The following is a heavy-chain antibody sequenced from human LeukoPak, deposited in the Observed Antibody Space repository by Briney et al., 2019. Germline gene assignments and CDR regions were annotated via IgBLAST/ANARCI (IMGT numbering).Heavy chain of an antibody. Sequence: GEPLKISFQGSGYSFNTYWIGWVRPMPGKGLEWMGIIYPGDSDTRYSPSFQGQVTISADKSLSTAYLQWGSLKASDTAMYYCAREGRSSSPMDYWGQGTLVTVSA. CDR2: IYPGDSDT. D-gene: IGHD6-6*01. J-gene: IGHJ4*02. CDR3: AREGRSSSPMDY. V-gene: IGHV5-51*01. CDR1: GYSFNTYW.